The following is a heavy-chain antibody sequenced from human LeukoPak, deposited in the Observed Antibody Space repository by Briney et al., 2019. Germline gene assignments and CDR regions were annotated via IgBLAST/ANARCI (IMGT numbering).Heavy chain of an antibody. J-gene: IGHJ4*02. CDR2: IRADAVTT. CDR3: AISGGYWAWAH. Sequence: GGSLRLSCATSGFIFSHHGMNWVRQAPGKGLEWVSGIRADAVTTYYADSVKGRFIISRDSSKNTVYLQMNSLSAEDTAVYYCAISGGYWAWAHWGQGTLVTVSS. V-gene: IGHV3-23*01. CDR1: GFIFSHHG. D-gene: IGHD1-26*01.